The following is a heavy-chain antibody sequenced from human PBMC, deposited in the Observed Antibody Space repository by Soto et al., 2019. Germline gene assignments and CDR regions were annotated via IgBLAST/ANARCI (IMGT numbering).Heavy chain of an antibody. CDR3: AKVQGVPAAPDRPRYYGMDV. V-gene: IGHV3-23*01. CDR2: ISGSGATT. Sequence: GGSLRLSCAASGFTFSSYAMSWVRQAPGKGLEWVSAISGSGATTNYTDSLKGRFTISRDNSKNTLYLQMNSLRADATAVYYCAKVQGVPAAPDRPRYYGMDVWGQGTTVTVSS. J-gene: IGHJ6*02. CDR1: GFTFSSYA. D-gene: IGHD2-2*01.